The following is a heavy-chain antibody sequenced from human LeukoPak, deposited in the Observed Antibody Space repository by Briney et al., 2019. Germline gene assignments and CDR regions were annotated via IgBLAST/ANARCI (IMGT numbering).Heavy chain of an antibody. CDR2: INTDGSRI. V-gene: IGHV3-74*01. D-gene: IGHD3-22*01. Sequence: GGSLRLSCAASGFTFSNYWMHCVRQAPGKGLVWGSRINTDGSRITYADSVKGRFTISRDNAMNTVYLQMNSLRAEDTAVYYCARVLSGSWDWFDPWGQGTLVTVSS. CDR1: GFTFSNYW. J-gene: IGHJ5*02. CDR3: ARVLSGSWDWFDP.